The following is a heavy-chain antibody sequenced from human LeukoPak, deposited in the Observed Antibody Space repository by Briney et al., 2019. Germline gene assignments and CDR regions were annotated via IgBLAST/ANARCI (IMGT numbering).Heavy chain of an antibody. CDR3: ARVFGWYSSGWYYFDY. CDR2: ISGSGGST. D-gene: IGHD6-19*01. Sequence: GGSLRLSCAASGFTFSSYAMSWVRQAPGKGLEWVSAISGSGGSTYYADSVKGRFTISRDNSKNTLYLQMNSLRAEDTAVYYCARVFGWYSSGWYYFDYWGQGTLVTVSS. CDR1: GFTFSSYA. J-gene: IGHJ4*02. V-gene: IGHV3-23*01.